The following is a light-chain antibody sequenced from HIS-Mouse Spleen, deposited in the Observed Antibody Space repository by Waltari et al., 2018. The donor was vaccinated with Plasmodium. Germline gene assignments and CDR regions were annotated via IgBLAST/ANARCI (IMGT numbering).Light chain of an antibody. V-gene: IGLV4-69*01. Sequence: QLVLTPPPSASASPAASVELTCTPSSGHSSSATARHQPQTEKGPRYVMKLNSDGSHSKGDAIPDRFSGSSSGAERYLTISSLQSEDEADYYCQTWGTGMGVFGGGTKLTVL. J-gene: IGLJ2*01. CDR1: SGHSSSA. CDR3: QTWGTGMGV. CDR2: LNSDGSH.